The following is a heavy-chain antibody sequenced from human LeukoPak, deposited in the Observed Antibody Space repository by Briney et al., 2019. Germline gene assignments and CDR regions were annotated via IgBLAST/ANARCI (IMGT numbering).Heavy chain of an antibody. CDR3: ARDLHYAFDI. CDR1: GFTFSGYA. V-gene: IGHV3-48*02. D-gene: IGHD3-10*01. Sequence: GGSLRLSCAASGFTFSGYAMNWVRQAPGKGLEWVSHIYSSDTTYADSVKGRFTISRDNAKNSLYLQMNSLRDEDTAVYYCARDLHYAFDIWGQGTTVTASS. CDR2: IYSSDTT. J-gene: IGHJ3*02.